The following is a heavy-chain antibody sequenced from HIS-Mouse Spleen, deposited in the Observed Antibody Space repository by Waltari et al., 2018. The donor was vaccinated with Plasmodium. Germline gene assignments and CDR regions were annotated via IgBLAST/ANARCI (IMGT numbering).Heavy chain of an antibody. CDR3: ARVLGYKAAAGTFVEYFQH. V-gene: IGHV1-2*02. J-gene: IGHJ1*01. CDR2: INPNSGGT. D-gene: IGHD6-13*01. CDR1: GYTFTGYY. Sequence: QVQLVQSGAEVKKPGASVKVSCKASGYTFTGYYMHWLRQAPGQGLEWKGWINPNSGGTNYAQKFQGKVTMTRDTSISTAYMELSRLRSDDTAVYYCARVLGYKAAAGTFVEYFQHWGQGTLVTVSS.